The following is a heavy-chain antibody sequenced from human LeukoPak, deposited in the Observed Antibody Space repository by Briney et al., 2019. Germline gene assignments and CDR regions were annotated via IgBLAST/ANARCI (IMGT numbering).Heavy chain of an antibody. CDR1: GVSISSYY. V-gene: IGHV4-59*01. CDR2: IYYSGST. J-gene: IGHJ6*02. D-gene: IGHD6-19*01. Sequence: PSETLSLTCTVSGVSISSYYWSWIRQPPGKGLEWIGYIYYSGSTNYNPSLKSRVTISVDTSKNQFSLKLSSVTAADTAVYYCARSSPGIAVAGTSSYYYYGMDVWGQGTTVTVSS. CDR3: ARSSPGIAVAGTSSYYYYGMDV.